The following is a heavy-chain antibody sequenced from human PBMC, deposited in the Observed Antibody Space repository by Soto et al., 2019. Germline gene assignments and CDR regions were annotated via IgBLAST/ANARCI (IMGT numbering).Heavy chain of an antibody. CDR3: ARVVATVAGPYGMDV. CDR2: ISAYNGNT. CDR1: GYTFTGYG. V-gene: IGHV1-18*01. Sequence: GASVKVSCKASGYTFTGYGISWVRQAPGQGLEWMGWISAYNGNTNFAQKLQGRVTMTTDTSTSTAYMELRSLRSDDTAVYYCARVVATVAGPYGMDVWGQGTTVTVSS. D-gene: IGHD6-19*01. J-gene: IGHJ6*02.